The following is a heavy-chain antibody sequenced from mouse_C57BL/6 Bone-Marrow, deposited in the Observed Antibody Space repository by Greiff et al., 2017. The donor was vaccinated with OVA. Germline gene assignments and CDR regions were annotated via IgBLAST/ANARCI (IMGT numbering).Heavy chain of an antibody. Sequence: VQLQESGPGLVQPLQSLSITCTVSGFSLTSYGVHWVRPSPGKALEWLGVIWSGGSTDYNAAFISRLSISKDNSKSQVFFKMNSLQADDTAIYYCARTTNWSYAMDYWGQGTSVTVSS. D-gene: IGHD4-1*01. V-gene: IGHV2-2*01. J-gene: IGHJ4*01. CDR2: IWSGGST. CDR3: ARTTNWSYAMDY. CDR1: GFSLTSYG.